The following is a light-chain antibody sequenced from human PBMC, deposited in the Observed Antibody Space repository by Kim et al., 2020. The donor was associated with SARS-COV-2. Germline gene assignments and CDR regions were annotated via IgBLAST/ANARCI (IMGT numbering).Light chain of an antibody. CDR3: CSYTGSSTLV. J-gene: IGLJ1*01. Sequence: QSALTQPASVSGSPGQSITISCTGTSRDIGVYNYVSWYQQHPGEAPKFIIYDVTKRPSGVSNRFSGSKSGNSASLTISGLQAEDEADYYCCSYTGSSTLVFGSGTKVTVL. CDR2: DVT. CDR1: SRDIGVYNY. V-gene: IGLV2-14*01.